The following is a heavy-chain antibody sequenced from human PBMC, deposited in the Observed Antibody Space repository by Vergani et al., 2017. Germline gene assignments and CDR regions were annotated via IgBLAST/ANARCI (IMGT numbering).Heavy chain of an antibody. V-gene: IGHV3-66*02. J-gene: IGHJ6*02. D-gene: IGHD4-17*01. CDR3: ARVPSYGDYDDYYYYYGMDV. CDR2: IYSGGST. CDR1: GFTVSSNY. Sequence: EVQLVESGGGLVQPGGSLRLSCAASGFTVSSNYMSWVRQAPGKGLEWVSVIYSGGSTYYADSVKGRFTISRDNSKNTLYLQMKSLRPEDTAVYYCARVPSYGDYDDYYYYYGMDVWGQGTTVTVSS.